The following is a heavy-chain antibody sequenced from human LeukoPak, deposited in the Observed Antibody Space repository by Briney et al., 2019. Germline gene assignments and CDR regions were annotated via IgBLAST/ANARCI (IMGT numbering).Heavy chain of an antibody. J-gene: IGHJ5*02. CDR1: GDSVSTNSSA. CDR2: TYYRSKWYR. D-gene: IGHD6-13*01. Sequence: SQTLSLTCAISGDSVSTNSSAWNWLRQSPSRGLEWLGRTYYRSKWYRNYALSVKGRISINPDTSRNQFSLQLNSVTPEDTAVYYCARVHSSSWSNWFDPWGQGTLVTVSS. V-gene: IGHV6-1*01. CDR3: ARVHSSSWSNWFDP.